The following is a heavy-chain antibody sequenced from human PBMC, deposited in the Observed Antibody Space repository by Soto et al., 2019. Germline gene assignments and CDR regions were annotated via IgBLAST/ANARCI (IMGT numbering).Heavy chain of an antibody. V-gene: IGHV1-46*01. CDR3: ARDLWSGYYTQGWFDP. D-gene: IGHD3-3*01. CDR2: INPSGGST. Sequence: ASVKVSCKASGYTFTSYYMHWVRQAPGQGLEWMGIINPSGGSTSYAQKFQGRVTMTRDTSTSTVYMELSSLRSEDTAVYYCARDLWSGYYTQGWFDPWGQGTLVTVSS. J-gene: IGHJ5*02. CDR1: GYTFTSYY.